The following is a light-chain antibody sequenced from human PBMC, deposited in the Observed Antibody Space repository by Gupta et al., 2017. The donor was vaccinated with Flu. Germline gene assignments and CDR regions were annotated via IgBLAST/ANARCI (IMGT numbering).Light chain of an antibody. CDR3: QVCDTTTNVVV. V-gene: IGLV1-40*01. Sequence: VTISRTESSYNIVGGKDVHWYQHIPGQAPIMITYYNRHRPSGVPERLSDSNSGNTASLAINAVKAGDEADYYCQVCDTTTNVVVFGGGTKLTVL. CDR2: YNR. J-gene: IGLJ2*01. CDR1: SYNIVGGKD.